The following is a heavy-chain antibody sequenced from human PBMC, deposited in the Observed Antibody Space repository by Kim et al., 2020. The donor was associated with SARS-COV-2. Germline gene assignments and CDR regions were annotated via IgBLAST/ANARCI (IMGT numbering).Heavy chain of an antibody. V-gene: IGHV3-23*01. CDR2: ISGTGCST. J-gene: IGHJ6*02. D-gene: IGHD6-19*01. CDR1: GFTFSNYG. CDR3: AKELYSSTFYGMDV. Sequence: GSLRLSCAASGFTFSNYGISWVRQAPGKGLEWVSTISGTGCSTYYAGSVKGRFTISRDNSKNTVHLQMNSLRAEDTALYYCAKELYSSTFYGMDVWGQG.